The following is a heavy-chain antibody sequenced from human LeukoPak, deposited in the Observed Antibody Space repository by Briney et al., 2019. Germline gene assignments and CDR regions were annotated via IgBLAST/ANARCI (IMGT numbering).Heavy chain of an antibody. CDR3: AKDQGRGYSYGLYYFDY. CDR1: GYTFTGYY. CDR2: INPNSGDT. D-gene: IGHD5-18*01. V-gene: IGHV1-2*02. Sequence: ASVKVSCKASGYTFTGYYMHWVRQAPGQGLEWMGWINPNSGDTHYAQKFQGRVTMTRDTSISTAYMELSRLRSDDTAVYYCAKDQGRGYSYGLYYFDYWGQGTLVNVSS. J-gene: IGHJ4*02.